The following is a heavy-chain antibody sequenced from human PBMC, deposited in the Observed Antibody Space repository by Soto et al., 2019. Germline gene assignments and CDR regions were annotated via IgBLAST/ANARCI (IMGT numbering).Heavy chain of an antibody. V-gene: IGHV1-18*01. CDR2: ISADNSNT. CDR3: ARCIQQDYYYGMDV. J-gene: IGHJ6*02. D-gene: IGHD5-18*01. Sequence: QAQLVQSGAEVKKPGASVKVSCKASGYTFYSHSTSWVRQAPGQGLEWMGRISADNSNTKYAQKFRGRVTMTTDTSTSTVYMELRNLRSDDTAVYYCARCIQQDYYYGMDVWGQGTTVTVSS. CDR1: GYTFYSHS.